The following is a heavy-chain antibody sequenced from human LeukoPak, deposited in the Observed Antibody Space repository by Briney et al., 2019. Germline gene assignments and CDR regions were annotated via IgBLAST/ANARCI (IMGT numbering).Heavy chain of an antibody. Sequence: GGSLRLSCAASGFTFSNYAMSWVRQAPGKGLEWVSAINDIGVSTYYADSVKGRFTVSRDNSKNTLYLQMNSLRAEDTAVYYCATKYFYDSSGYQTNNPYDYYGMDVWGQGTTVTVSS. V-gene: IGHV3-23*01. CDR2: INDIGVST. CDR1: GFTFSNYA. D-gene: IGHD3-22*01. CDR3: ATKYFYDSSGYQTNNPYDYYGMDV. J-gene: IGHJ6*02.